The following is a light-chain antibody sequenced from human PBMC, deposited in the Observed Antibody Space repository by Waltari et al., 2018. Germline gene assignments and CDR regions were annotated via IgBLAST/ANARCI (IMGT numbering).Light chain of an antibody. CDR3: CSYAGNYTLV. CDR2: DVN. CDR1: TRDVISYHY. V-gene: IGLV2-11*01. J-gene: IGLJ2*01. Sequence: QSALTQPRPVSGPPGQSVTISCTATTRDVISYHYFSWSQPHPDQAPKLWIYDVNTRPSGVPDRFSGSKSGDTASLTISGLQTEDEADYYCCSYAGNYTLVFGGGTKLTVL.